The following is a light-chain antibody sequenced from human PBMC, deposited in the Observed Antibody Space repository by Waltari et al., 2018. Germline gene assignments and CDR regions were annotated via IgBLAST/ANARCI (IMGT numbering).Light chain of an antibody. J-gene: IGKJ5*01. CDR1: QIISSY. CDR3: QQSSSTPQST. V-gene: IGKV1-39*01. CDR2: AAS. Sequence: DIQMTESQSSLSSAVGDRVPITCRASQIISSYLNWYQQKPGRAPKLLIYAASSLRSGVPSRFSGSGSGTDFTLTISSLQPEDFATYYCQQSSSTPQSTFGQGTRLEIK.